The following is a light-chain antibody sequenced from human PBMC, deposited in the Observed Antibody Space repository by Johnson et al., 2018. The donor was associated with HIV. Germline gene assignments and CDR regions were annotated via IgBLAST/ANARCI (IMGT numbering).Light chain of an antibody. CDR1: SSNIGNNY. CDR2: ENN. J-gene: IGLJ1*01. Sequence: QSVLTQPPSVSAAPGQKVTISCSGSSSNIGNNYVSWYQQLPGTAPKLLIYENNKRPSGIPDRFSGSKAGSSATLGIAGLQTGDEADYYCGTWDSSLSIFVFGKGTKVTVL. V-gene: IGLV1-51*02. CDR3: GTWDSSLSIFV.